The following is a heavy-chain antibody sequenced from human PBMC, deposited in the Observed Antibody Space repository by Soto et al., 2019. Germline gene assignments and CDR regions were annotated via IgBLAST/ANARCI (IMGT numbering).Heavy chain of an antibody. CDR2: ISGSGGTT. CDR1: GFTFSSYA. V-gene: IGHV3-23*01. CDR3: TKRSGYSGYEPYFDN. J-gene: IGHJ4*02. D-gene: IGHD5-12*01. Sequence: GGPLRLSCAASGFTFSSYAMNSVRQAPGKGLECVAKISGSGGTTYYADSVKGRLTITRDNSKNTLYLQMNSLRAEDTAVYYCTKRSGYSGYEPYFDNWGQGTLVTVSS.